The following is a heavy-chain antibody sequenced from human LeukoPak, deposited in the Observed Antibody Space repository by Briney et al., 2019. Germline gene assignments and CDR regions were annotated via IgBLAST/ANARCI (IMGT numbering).Heavy chain of an antibody. D-gene: IGHD2-15*01. Sequence: GGSLRLSCIVSGSTINTFGFHWSRQASGKGPEWLAFIGHDGNYKHYGDSVRGRFTISRDNSKNTVYLEMDSLRADDTALYRCAKDLSYSYDIWGQGTKVTVSS. CDR2: IGHDGNYK. CDR3: AKDLSYSYDI. V-gene: IGHV3-30*02. CDR1: GSTINTFG. J-gene: IGHJ3*02.